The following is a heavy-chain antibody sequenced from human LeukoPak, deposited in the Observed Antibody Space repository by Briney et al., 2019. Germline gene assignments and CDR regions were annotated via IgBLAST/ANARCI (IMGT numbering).Heavy chain of an antibody. CDR1: GYIFTDYY. CDR2: MNPNSGVT. D-gene: IGHD5-12*01. J-gene: IGHJ4*02. CDR3: ARDLPADTGYETHDY. Sequence: GASVKVSCKASGYIFTDYYMHWVRQAPGQGLEWMGWMNPNSGVTNYAQKFQVRVTMTGDTSISTAYMELSRLTSDDTAVYYCARDLPADTGYETHDYWGQGTLVTVSS. V-gene: IGHV1-2*02.